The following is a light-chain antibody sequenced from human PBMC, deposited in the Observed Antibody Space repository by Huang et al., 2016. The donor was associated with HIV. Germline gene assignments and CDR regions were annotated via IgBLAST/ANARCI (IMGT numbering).Light chain of an antibody. CDR1: QSLVYSDGNTY. CDR3: MQGTYWPLT. CDR2: RVS. J-gene: IGKJ2*01. Sequence: DVVMTQSPLSLPVTLGQPASISCRSSQSLVYSDGNTYLNWFQQRPGQSPRRLIYRVSKRDSGVPDRFSGSGSGTDFTLKISRVEAEDVGVYNCMQGTYWPLTFGQGTKLEIK. V-gene: IGKV2-30*01.